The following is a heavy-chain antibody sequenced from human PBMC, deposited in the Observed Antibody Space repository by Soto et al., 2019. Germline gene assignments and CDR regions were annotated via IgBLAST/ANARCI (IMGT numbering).Heavy chain of an antibody. CDR1: GDSVSSNSAA. V-gene: IGHV6-1*01. J-gene: IGHJ5*02. D-gene: IGHD2-8*01. CDR2: TYYRSKWYN. CDR3: ARDWSHSDFTNGVCNWFDP. Sequence: SQTLSLTCAISGDSVSSNSAAWNWIRQSPSRGLEWLGRTYYRSKWYNDYAVSVKSRITINPDTSKNQFSLKLNSVTPEDTVVYYCARDWSHSDFTNGVCNWFDPWGQGTLVTVSS.